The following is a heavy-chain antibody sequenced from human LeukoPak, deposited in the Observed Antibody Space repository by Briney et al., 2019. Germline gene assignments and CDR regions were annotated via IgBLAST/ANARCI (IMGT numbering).Heavy chain of an antibody. CDR3: ARVGSSWPRDAFDI. D-gene: IGHD6-13*01. J-gene: IGHJ3*02. Sequence: SETLSLTCAVYLGSFSGYYWSSIRQPPGKGVEWIGEINHSGSTNYNPSLKSRVTISVDTSKNQFPLKLSSVTAADTAVYYCARVGSSWPRDAFDIWGQGTMVTVSS. CDR1: LGSFSGYY. V-gene: IGHV4-34*01. CDR2: INHSGST.